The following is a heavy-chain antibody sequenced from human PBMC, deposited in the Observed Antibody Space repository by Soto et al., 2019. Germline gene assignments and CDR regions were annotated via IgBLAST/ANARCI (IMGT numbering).Heavy chain of an antibody. CDR3: ARGKWAGAATPIDY. D-gene: IGHD2-15*01. J-gene: IGHJ4*02. V-gene: IGHV3-23*01. CDR1: RFPVSNYA. Sequence: GGSLRLSCSASRFPVSNYAMNWVRQAPRKGLEWVSSVSGSGSSTWYADSVRGRFTISRDNSKNTLYLQMNSLRAEGTAVYYCARGKWAGAATPIDYWGQGTLVTVSS. CDR2: VSGSGSST.